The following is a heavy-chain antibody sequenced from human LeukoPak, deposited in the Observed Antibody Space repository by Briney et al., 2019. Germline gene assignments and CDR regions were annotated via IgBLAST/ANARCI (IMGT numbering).Heavy chain of an antibody. CDR3: ARDTRFLEWLLQY. CDR2: ISSSSSTI. D-gene: IGHD3-3*01. Sequence: GGSLSLSWAASGFPFISFSLNWVRKPQGKGLGWVSYISSSSSTIYYADSVKGRFTISRDNAKNSLYLQMNSLRAEDTAVYYCARDTRFLEWLLQYWGQGTLVTVSS. J-gene: IGHJ4*02. V-gene: IGHV3-48*04. CDR1: GFPFISFS.